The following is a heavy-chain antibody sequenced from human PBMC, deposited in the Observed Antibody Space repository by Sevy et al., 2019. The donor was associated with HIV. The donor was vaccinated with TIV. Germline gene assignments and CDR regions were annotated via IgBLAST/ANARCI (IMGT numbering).Heavy chain of an antibody. V-gene: IGHV1-18*01. CDR3: ARVPTYYYGSGTYFDY. CDR2: IGLYNGNA. CDR1: GYNFMSDG. D-gene: IGHD3-10*01. Sequence: ASGKVSCKASGYNFMSDGISWVRQAPGQGLEWVGWIGLYNGNAHSAQKLKDRVTMTADTSTSTAYMELRSLRSDDTAVYYCARVPTYYYGSGTYFDYWGQGTLVTVSS. J-gene: IGHJ4*02.